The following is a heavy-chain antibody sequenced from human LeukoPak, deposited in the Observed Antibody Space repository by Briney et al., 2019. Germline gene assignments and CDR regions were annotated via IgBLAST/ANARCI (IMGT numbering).Heavy chain of an antibody. J-gene: IGHJ4*02. Sequence: SETLSLTCAVYGGSFSGYYWSWIRQPPGKGLEWIGEINHSGSTNYNPSLKSRVTISVDTSKNQFSLKLSSVTAADTAVYYCARGRNYYDSSGKGDFDYWGQGTLVTVSS. CDR3: ARGRNYYDSSGKGDFDY. V-gene: IGHV4-34*01. CDR1: GGSFSGYY. D-gene: IGHD3-22*01. CDR2: INHSGST.